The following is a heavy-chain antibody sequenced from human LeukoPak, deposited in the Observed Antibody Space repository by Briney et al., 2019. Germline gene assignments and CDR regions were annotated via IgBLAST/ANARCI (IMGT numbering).Heavy chain of an antibody. CDR2: IIPIFDTA. CDR1: GGTFSNYA. J-gene: IGHJ4*02. D-gene: IGHD6-13*01. V-gene: IGHV1-69*13. Sequence: SVTVSCKASGGTFSNYAISWVRQAPRQGLEWMGGIIPIFDTADHAQKFQGRLTITADESTSTAYMELSSLRAEDTAVYYCARAGYSSSWYHYWGQGTLVTVSS. CDR3: ARAGYSSSWYHY.